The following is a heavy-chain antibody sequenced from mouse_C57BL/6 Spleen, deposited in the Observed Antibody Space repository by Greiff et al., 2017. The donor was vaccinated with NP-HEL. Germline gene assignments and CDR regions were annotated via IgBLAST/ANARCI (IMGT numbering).Heavy chain of an antibody. CDR1: GFNIKDYY. CDR3: TFITTVPLDY. D-gene: IGHD1-1*01. CDR2: IDPEDGDT. Sequence: VQLQQSGAELVRPGASVKLSCTASGFNIKDYYMHWVKQRPEQGLEWIGRIDPEDGDTEYAPKFQGKATMTADTSSNPAYLQLSSLTSEDTAVYYCTFITTVPLDYWGQGTTLTVSS. J-gene: IGHJ2*01. V-gene: IGHV14-1*01.